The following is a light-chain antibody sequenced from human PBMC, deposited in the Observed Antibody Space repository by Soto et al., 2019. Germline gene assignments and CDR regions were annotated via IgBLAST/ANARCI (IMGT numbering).Light chain of an antibody. CDR3: QQYVRSPQT. V-gene: IGKV3-20*01. Sequence: DIVLTQSPGTLSLSPGERATLSCRASQYVGSSYLAWYQQKPGQAPRLLIYGASNRATGIPDRFSGSGSGTDFTLTISRLEPEDFAVYYCQQYVRSPQTFGQGNKLEIK. J-gene: IGKJ2*01. CDR2: GAS. CDR1: QYVGSSY.